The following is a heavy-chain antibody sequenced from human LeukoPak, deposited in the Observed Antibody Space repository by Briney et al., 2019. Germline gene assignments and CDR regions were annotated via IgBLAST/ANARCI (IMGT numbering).Heavy chain of an antibody. CDR3: ARDRDYSSSWYAYYYYGMDV. Sequence: PVKVSCKASGGTFSSYAISWVRQAPGQGLEWMGRIIPILGIANYARKFQGRVTITADKSTSTAYMELSSLRSEDTAVYYCARDRDYSSSWYAYYYYGMDVWGQGTTVTVSS. D-gene: IGHD6-13*01. V-gene: IGHV1-69*04. J-gene: IGHJ6*02. CDR1: GGTFSSYA. CDR2: IIPILGIA.